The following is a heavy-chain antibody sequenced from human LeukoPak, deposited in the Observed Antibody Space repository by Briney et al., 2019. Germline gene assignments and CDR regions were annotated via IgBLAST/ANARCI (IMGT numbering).Heavy chain of an antibody. V-gene: IGHV3-30*03. CDR1: GFSFSNHS. CDR2: IASDGGAK. D-gene: IGHD6-19*01. Sequence: GTSLRLSCVASGFSFSNHSMHWVRQAPGKGLEWVSVIASDGGAKFYADSVKGRFTLSRDNPKNMSFLQMNFLTVEDTAIYYCAREATWGQWYFDHWGQGTPVTVSS. CDR3: AREATWGQWYFDH. J-gene: IGHJ4*02.